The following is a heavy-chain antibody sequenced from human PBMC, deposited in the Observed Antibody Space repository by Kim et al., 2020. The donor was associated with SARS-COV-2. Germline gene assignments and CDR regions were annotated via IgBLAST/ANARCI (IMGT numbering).Heavy chain of an antibody. CDR3: ARFYDFWSGYYTRLSNYYYYYYMDV. D-gene: IGHD3-3*01. J-gene: IGHJ6*03. CDR1: GFTFSSYS. Sequence: GGSLRLSCAASGFTFSSYSMNWVRQAPGKGLEWVSSISSSSSYIYYADSVKGRFTISRDNAKNSLYLQMNSLRAEDTAVYYCARFYDFWSGYYTRLSNYYYYYYMDVWGKGTTVTVSS. V-gene: IGHV3-21*01. CDR2: ISSSSSYI.